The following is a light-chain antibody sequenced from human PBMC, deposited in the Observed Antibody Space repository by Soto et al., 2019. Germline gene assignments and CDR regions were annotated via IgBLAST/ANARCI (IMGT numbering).Light chain of an antibody. Sequence: EIVLTQSPGTLTFSPEEKATLSYRASQSVSSSYLAWYQQKPGQPPRLLIYGASSRDTGIPDRFSGSGSGTDFTLTISRLEPEDFAVFYCQHYDSLPITFGQGTRLEIK. CDR1: QSVSSSY. CDR3: QHYDSLPIT. CDR2: GAS. V-gene: IGKV3-20*01. J-gene: IGKJ5*01.